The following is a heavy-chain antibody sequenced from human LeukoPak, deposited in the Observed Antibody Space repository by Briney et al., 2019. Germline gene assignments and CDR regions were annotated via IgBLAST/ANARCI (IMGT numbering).Heavy chain of an antibody. V-gene: IGHV1-69*05. CDR1: GGTFSSYA. CDR2: IIPIFGTA. Sequence: SVKVSCKASGGTFSSYAISWVRQAPGQGLEWMGGIIPIFGTANYAQKFQGRVTITTDESTSTAYMELSSLRSEDTAVYYCAGYDYVWGSYRHPASFDYWGRGPWSPSPQ. D-gene: IGHD3-16*02. CDR3: AGYDYVWGSYRHPASFDY. J-gene: IGHJ4*02.